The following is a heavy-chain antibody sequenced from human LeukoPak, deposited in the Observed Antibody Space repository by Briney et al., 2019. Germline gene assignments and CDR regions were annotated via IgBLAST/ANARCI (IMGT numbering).Heavy chain of an antibody. CDR1: GFTFTTYW. Sequence: PGGSLRLSCAASGFTFTTYWMSWVRQAPGKVLEWVANINQDGSEKYYVDSVKGRFTISRDNAKNSLYLQMNSLRAEDTAVYYCATRYGSGSYAFRFDPWGQGTLVTVFS. V-gene: IGHV3-7*01. CDR2: INQDGSEK. CDR3: ATRYGSGSYAFRFDP. D-gene: IGHD3-10*01. J-gene: IGHJ5*02.